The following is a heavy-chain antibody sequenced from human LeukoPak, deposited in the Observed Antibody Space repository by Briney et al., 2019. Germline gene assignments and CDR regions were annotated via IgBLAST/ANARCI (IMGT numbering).Heavy chain of an antibody. CDR3: ARTSYSTSDGY. CDR2: IGGSGTST. CDR1: GFTFRSYA. V-gene: IGHV3-23*01. D-gene: IGHD6-6*01. J-gene: IGHJ4*02. Sequence: GGSLRLSCAASGFTFRSYAMTWVRQAPGKGLEWASSIGGSGTSTYYGDSVKSRFTISRDNSKNTLYLQMNSLRAEDTAVYYCARTSYSTSDGYWGQGTLVTVSS.